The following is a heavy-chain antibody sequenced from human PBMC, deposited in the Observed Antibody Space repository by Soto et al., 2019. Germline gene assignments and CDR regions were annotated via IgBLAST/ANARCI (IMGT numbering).Heavy chain of an antibody. CDR2: ISAHNGNT. Sequence: ASVKVSCKASGYIFSSFGISWVRQAPGQGLEWMGWISAHNGNTHYAQKIQDRVTMTTDKSTSTAYMELRSLRSDDTAVYYCARGAFILVVGCLDFWGQGTTVTVSS. CDR3: ARGAFILVVGCLDF. D-gene: IGHD3-22*01. V-gene: IGHV1-18*04. CDR1: GYIFSSFG. J-gene: IGHJ6*02.